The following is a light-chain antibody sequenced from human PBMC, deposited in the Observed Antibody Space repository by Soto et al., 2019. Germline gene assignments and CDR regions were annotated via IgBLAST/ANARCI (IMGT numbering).Light chain of an antibody. Sequence: DIVMTRSPDSLAVSLGERATINCKSSQSVLFSSNNKNYLAWYQQTPGQPPKLLISWASTRESGVPARFSGSGSGTDFTLTISSLQAEDVAVYYCQQYYNSPLTFGPGTKVDIK. V-gene: IGKV4-1*01. CDR2: WAS. CDR1: QSVLFSSNNKNY. J-gene: IGKJ3*01. CDR3: QQYYNSPLT.